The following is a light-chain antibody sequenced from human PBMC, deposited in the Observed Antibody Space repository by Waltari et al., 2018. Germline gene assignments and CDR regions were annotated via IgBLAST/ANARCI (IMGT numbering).Light chain of an antibody. CDR1: SSNIGAGYD. V-gene: IGLV1-40*01. CDR2: GNS. CDR3: QSYDSSLSGGV. Sequence: QSVLTQPPSVSGAPGQRVTISCTGSSSNIGAGYDVHWYQQLPGTAPKLLMYGNSNPPSGVPDRFSGSKSGTSASLAITGLQAEDEADYYCQSYDSSLSGGVFGGGTKLTVL. J-gene: IGLJ2*01.